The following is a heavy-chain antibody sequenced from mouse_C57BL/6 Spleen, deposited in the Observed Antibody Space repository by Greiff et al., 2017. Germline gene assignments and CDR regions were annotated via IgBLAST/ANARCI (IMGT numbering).Heavy chain of an antibody. Sequence: VQLQQSGAELARPGASVKMSCKASGYTFTSYTMHWVKQRPGQGLEWIGYINPSSGYTKYNQKFKDKATSTADKSSSTAYMQLSSLTSEDSAVYYGARSGYYDYGGVWYFDVWGTGTTVTVSS. D-gene: IGHD2-4*01. CDR1: GYTFTSYT. V-gene: IGHV1-4*01. CDR2: INPSSGYT. J-gene: IGHJ1*03. CDR3: ARSGYYDYGGVWYFDV.